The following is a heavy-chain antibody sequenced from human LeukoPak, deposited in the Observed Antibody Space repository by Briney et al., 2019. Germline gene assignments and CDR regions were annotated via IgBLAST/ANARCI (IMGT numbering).Heavy chain of an antibody. J-gene: IGHJ4*02. CDR3: ARDFAPHYYDSSGLDY. D-gene: IGHD3-22*01. Sequence: GASVKVSCKASGYTFTSYDINWVRQATGQGLEWMGWMNPNSGNTGYAQKFQGGVTMTRNTSISTAYMELSSLRSEDTAVYYCARDFAPHYYDSSGLDYWGQGTLVTVSS. CDR2: MNPNSGNT. V-gene: IGHV1-8*01. CDR1: GYTFTSYD.